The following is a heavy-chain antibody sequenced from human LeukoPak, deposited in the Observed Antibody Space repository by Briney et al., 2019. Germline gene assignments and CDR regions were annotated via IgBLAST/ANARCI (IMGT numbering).Heavy chain of an antibody. D-gene: IGHD6-19*01. J-gene: IGHJ4*02. CDR1: GFTVSSNY. Sequence: AGGSLRLSCAASGFTVSSNYMSWIRQAPGKGLEWVSYISSSGSTIYYADSVKGRFTISRDNAKNSLYLQMNSLRAEDTAVYYCARPVAGTFGPMDDWGQGTLVTVSS. V-gene: IGHV3-11*04. CDR2: ISSSGSTI. CDR3: ARPVAGTFGPMDD.